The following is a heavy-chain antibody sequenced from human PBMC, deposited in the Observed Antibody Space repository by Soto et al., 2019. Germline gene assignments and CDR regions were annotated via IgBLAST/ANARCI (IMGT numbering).Heavy chain of an antibody. D-gene: IGHD2-15*01. CDR2: ISGSGGST. CDR3: AKGRDPGGSCYVY. J-gene: IGHJ4*02. Sequence: EVQLLESGGGLVQPGGSLRLSCAASGFTFSSYAMSWVRQAPGKGLEWVSAISGSGGSTYYADSVKGRFTISRDNSENTLYLQMNSLRAEDTAVYYCAKGRDPGGSCYVYWGQGTLVTVSS. V-gene: IGHV3-23*01. CDR1: GFTFSSYA.